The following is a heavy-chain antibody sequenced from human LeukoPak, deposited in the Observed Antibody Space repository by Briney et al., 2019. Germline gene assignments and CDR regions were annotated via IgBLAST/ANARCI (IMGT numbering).Heavy chain of an antibody. CDR1: GYPFTTWE. V-gene: IGHV1-8*01. CDR2: VHPNSGNT. D-gene: IGHD1-14*01. CDR3: ARGPRNDP. J-gene: IGHJ5*02. Sequence: ASVKVSCKTSGYPFTTWEINWVRQAAGQGLEWMGWVHPNSGNTAYAQKFQGRVTMTRDTSISTAYVELSGLRFDDTAMYFCARGPRNDPWGQGTLVTVSS.